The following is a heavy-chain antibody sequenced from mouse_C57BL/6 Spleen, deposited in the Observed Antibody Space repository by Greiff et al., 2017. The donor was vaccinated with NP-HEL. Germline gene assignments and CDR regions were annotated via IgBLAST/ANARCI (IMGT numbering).Heavy chain of an antibody. CDR3: ARWVYFYFDY. CDR2: IYPGDGDT. D-gene: IGHD1-1*01. J-gene: IGHJ2*01. V-gene: IGHV1-80*01. CDR1: GYAFSSYW. Sequence: QVQLKESGAELVKPGASVKISCKASGYAFSSYWMNWVKQRPGQGLEWIGQIYPGDGDTNYNGKFKGKATLTADKSSSTAYMQLSSLTSEDSAVYFCARWVYFYFDYWGQGTTLTVSS.